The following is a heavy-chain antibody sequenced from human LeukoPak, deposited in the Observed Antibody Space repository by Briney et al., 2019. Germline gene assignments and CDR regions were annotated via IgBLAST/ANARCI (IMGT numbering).Heavy chain of an antibody. D-gene: IGHD3-22*01. J-gene: IGHJ4*02. CDR2: INPNSGGT. Sequence: ASVKVSCKASGYTFTGYYMHWVRRAPGQGLEWMGWINPNSGGTNYAQKFQGRVTMTRDTSISTTYMELSRLRSDDTAVYYCARGWYYYDSSGYCGPGYWGQGTLVTVSS. CDR3: ARGWYYYDSSGYCGPGY. CDR1: GYTFTGYY. V-gene: IGHV1-2*02.